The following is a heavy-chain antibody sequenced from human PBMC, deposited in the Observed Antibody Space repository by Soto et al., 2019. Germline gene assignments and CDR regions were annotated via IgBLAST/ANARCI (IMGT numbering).Heavy chain of an antibody. CDR3: AKDSTVTTSLYFYYYGFDV. Sequence: VHLLESGGGLVQPGGSLRLACTASGFTFNHYAMSWVRQAPGKGLEWVSAVSGRGGSTKYADSVKGRFIISRDNSNCTLYLQMDSLRGEDTAVYYCAKDSTVTTSLYFYYYGFDVWGQGTTVTVSS. CDR2: VSGRGGST. V-gene: IGHV3-23*01. D-gene: IGHD4-17*01. J-gene: IGHJ6*02. CDR1: GFTFNHYA.